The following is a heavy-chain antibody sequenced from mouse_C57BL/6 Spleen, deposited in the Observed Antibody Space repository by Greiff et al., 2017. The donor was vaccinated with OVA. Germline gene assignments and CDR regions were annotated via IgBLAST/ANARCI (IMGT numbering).Heavy chain of an antibody. V-gene: IGHV1-47*01. Sequence: VKLQESGAELVKPGASVKMSCKASGYTFTTYPIEWMKQNHGKSLEWIGNFHPYNDDTKYNEKFKGKATLTVEKSSSTVYLELSRLTSDDSAVYYCARRHYYGSQWPYFDYWGQGTTLTVSS. CDR2: FHPYNDDT. CDR3: ARRHYYGSQWPYFDY. D-gene: IGHD1-1*01. J-gene: IGHJ2*01. CDR1: GYTFTTYP.